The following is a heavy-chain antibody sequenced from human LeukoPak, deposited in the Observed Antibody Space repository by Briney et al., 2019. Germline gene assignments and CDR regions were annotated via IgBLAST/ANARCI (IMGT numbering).Heavy chain of an antibody. V-gene: IGHV4-39*01. J-gene: IGHJ4*02. Sequence: SETLSLTCTVSGGSISSSSYYGGWIRQPPGKGLEWRGSIYYSGSTYYNPSLNSRVTISVATSKNKFSLKLSSVTAADTAVYYCARMPRYSYGYLVNWGQGTLVTVSS. CDR3: ARMPRYSYGYLVN. D-gene: IGHD5-18*01. CDR1: GGSISSSSYY. CDR2: IYYSGST.